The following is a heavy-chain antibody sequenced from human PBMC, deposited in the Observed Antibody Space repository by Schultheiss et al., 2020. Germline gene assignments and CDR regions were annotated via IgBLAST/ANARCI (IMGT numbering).Heavy chain of an antibody. V-gene: IGHV3-23*01. CDR1: GFTFSSYD. Sequence: GGSLRLSCAASGFTFSSYDMHWVRQAPGKGLEWVSAISGSGGSTYYADSVKGRFTISRDNAKNSLYLQMNSLRAEDTAVYYCASTPPVAGTDYWGQGTLVTVSS. CDR3: ASTPPVAGTDY. J-gene: IGHJ4*02. CDR2: ISGSGGST. D-gene: IGHD6-19*01.